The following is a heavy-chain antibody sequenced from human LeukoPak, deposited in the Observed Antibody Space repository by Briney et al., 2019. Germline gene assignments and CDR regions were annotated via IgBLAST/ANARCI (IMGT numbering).Heavy chain of an antibody. Sequence: KPSETLSLTCTVSGGSISSGFYYWAWIRQPPGKGLEWIGSIYYSGITYYNPSFKSPVTISIDTAKNQFSLKLSSVNAADTAVYYCTRRPKSCTPGVFVTGKACWFDSWGQGTLVTVSS. J-gene: IGHJ5*01. V-gene: IGHV4-39*01. D-gene: IGHD3-10*01. CDR3: TRRPKSCTPGVFVTGKACWFDS. CDR1: GGSISSGFYY. CDR2: IYYSGIT.